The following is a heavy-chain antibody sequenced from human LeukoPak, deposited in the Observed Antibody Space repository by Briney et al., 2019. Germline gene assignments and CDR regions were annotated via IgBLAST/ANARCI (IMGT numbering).Heavy chain of an antibody. CDR1: GYTFTGYY. Sequence: ASVEVSCKASGYTFTGYYMHWVRQVPGQGLEWMGRINPNSGGTNYAQKFQGRVTMTRDTSISTAYMELSRLRSDDTAVYYCAREGLRNSIDYWGQGTLVTVSS. D-gene: IGHD1/OR15-1a*01. CDR3: AREGLRNSIDY. J-gene: IGHJ4*02. V-gene: IGHV1-2*06. CDR2: INPNSGGT.